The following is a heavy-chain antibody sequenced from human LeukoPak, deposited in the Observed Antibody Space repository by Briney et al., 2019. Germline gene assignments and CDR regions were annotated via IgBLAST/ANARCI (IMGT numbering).Heavy chain of an antibody. CDR2: IYYSGST. CDR3: ADLWTHGGVF. D-gene: IGHD3-16*01. CDR1: GGSISSYY. J-gene: IGHJ4*02. Sequence: SETLSLTCTVSGGSISSYYWSWIRQPPGKGLEWIGYIYYSGSTYYNPSLKSRVTISVDTSKNQFSLKLSSVTAADTAVYYCADLWTHGGVFWGQGTPVTVSS. V-gene: IGHV4-59*04.